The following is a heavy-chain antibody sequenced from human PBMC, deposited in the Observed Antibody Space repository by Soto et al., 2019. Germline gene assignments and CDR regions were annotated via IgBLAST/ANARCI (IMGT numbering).Heavy chain of an antibody. Sequence: GASVKVSCKASGFTFTSSAVQWVRQARGQRLEWIGWIVVGSGNTNYAQKFQERVTITRDMSTSTAYMELSSLRSEDTAVYYCAAEGSHYYDSSGYPNWFDPWGQGTLVTVSS. J-gene: IGHJ5*02. CDR2: IVVGSGNT. V-gene: IGHV1-58*01. CDR1: GFTFTSSA. CDR3: AAEGSHYYDSSGYPNWFDP. D-gene: IGHD3-22*01.